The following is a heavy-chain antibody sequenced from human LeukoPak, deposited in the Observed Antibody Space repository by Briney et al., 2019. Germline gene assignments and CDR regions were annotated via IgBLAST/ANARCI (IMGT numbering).Heavy chain of an antibody. Sequence: GESLKISCKGSGYSFTSYWIGWVRQTPGKGLEWMGIIYPGDSDTRYSPSFQGQVTISADKSISTAYLQWSSLKASDTAMYYCASSIAAAGTSYYYGMDVWGQGTTVTVSS. CDR3: ASSIAAAGTSYYYGMDV. CDR1: GYSFTSYW. CDR2: IYPGDSDT. J-gene: IGHJ6*02. V-gene: IGHV5-51*01. D-gene: IGHD6-13*01.